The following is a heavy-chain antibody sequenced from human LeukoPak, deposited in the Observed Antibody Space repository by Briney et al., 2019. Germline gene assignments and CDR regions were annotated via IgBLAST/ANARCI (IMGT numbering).Heavy chain of an antibody. Sequence: ASVKVSCKASGYTFTSYAMNWVRQAPGHGLEWMGWINTKTGNPTYAQGFTGRFVFSLDTSVSTSYLQISSLKAEDTAVYYCARDGVDTLFDPWGQGTLVTVSS. CDR2: INTKTGNP. D-gene: IGHD5-18*01. J-gene: IGHJ5*02. CDR1: GYTFTSYA. V-gene: IGHV7-4-1*02. CDR3: ARDGVDTLFDP.